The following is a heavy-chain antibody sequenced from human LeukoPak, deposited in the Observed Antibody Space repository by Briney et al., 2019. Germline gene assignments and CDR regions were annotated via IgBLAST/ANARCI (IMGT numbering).Heavy chain of an antibody. CDR3: AKDAVAATGYFDY. V-gene: IGHV3-23*01. Sequence: GGSLRLSCVASGFTFSSYAMSWVRQAPGKGLEWVSAISGSGGSAYYADSVKGRFTISRDNSKNTLYLQMNSLRAEDTAVYYCAKDAVAATGYFDYWGQGTLVTVSS. CDR1: GFTFSSYA. D-gene: IGHD6-19*01. J-gene: IGHJ4*02. CDR2: ISGSGGSA.